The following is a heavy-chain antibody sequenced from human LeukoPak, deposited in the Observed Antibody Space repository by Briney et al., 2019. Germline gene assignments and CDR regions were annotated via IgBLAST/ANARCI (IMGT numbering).Heavy chain of an antibody. CDR1: GYTSTSYD. D-gene: IGHD3-10*01. CDR3: ARVLLWFGELLSYYMDV. CDR2: MNPNSGNT. J-gene: IGHJ6*03. V-gene: IGHV1-8*01. Sequence: ASVKVSCKASGYTSTSYDINWVRQATGQGLEWMGWMNPNSGNTGYAQKFQGRVTMTRNTSISTAYMELSSLRSEDTAVYYCARVLLWFGELLSYYMDVWGKGTTVTVSS.